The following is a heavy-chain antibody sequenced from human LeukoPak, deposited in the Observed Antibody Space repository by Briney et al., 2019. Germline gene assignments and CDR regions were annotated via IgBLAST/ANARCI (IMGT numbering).Heavy chain of an antibody. J-gene: IGHJ4*02. V-gene: IGHV4-59*08. Sequence: ASETLSLTCTVSGGSISGYYWSWIRQPPGKGLEWIGYISYSGSTSYYPSLKSRVTISVDTSKNQFSLKLSSVTAADTAVYYCAEWTTGAEYWGQGTLVTVSS. D-gene: IGHD3-3*01. CDR1: GGSISGYY. CDR3: AEWTTGAEY. CDR2: ISYSGST.